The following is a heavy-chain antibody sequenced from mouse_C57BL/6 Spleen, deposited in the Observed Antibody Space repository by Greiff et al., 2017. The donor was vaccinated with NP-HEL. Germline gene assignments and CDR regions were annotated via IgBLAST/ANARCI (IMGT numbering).Heavy chain of an antibody. CDR3: ARIKKIVATDFDY. J-gene: IGHJ2*01. CDR2: TNPTNGRT. CDR1: GYTFTSYW. Sequence: VQLQQSGAELVKAGASVKMSCKASGYTFTSYWMHWVKQRLGQGLEWFAETNPTNGRTYYNEKFKSKATLTVDKSSSTAYMLLIGPTLEDSAVYCCARIKKIVATDFDYWGQGTTLTVSS. D-gene: IGHD1-1*01. V-gene: IGHV1S81*02.